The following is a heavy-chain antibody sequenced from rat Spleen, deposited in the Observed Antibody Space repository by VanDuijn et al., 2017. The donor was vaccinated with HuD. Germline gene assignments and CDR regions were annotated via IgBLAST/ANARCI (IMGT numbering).Heavy chain of an antibody. J-gene: IGHJ2*01. Sequence: EVQLVESGGGLVQPGRSLKLSCAASGFIFSTNDMAWVRQAPTKGLEWIASISTGGGNTYYRDSVKGRFTISRDNAKNTQYLQMNSLRSEDTATYYCAKVPYYGYYYFDYWGQGVMVTVSS. D-gene: IGHD1-7*01. CDR2: ISTGGGNT. V-gene: IGHV5S13*01. CDR1: GFIFSTND. CDR3: AKVPYYGYYYFDY.